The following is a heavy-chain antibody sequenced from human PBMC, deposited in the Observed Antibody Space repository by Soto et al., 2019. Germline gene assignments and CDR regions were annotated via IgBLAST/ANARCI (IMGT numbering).Heavy chain of an antibody. J-gene: IGHJ4*02. CDR1: GFTFSNAW. CDR3: TTDSNWNGPLPDY. V-gene: IGHV3-15*01. CDR2: IKSKTDGRAT. D-gene: IGHD1-20*01. Sequence: GGSLRLSCAASGFTFSNAWMSWVRQAPGKGLEWVGRIKSKTDGRATDYAAPVKGRFSISRDDSKNTLYLQMNSLKTEDTAVDYCTTDSNWNGPLPDYWGQGTLVTVSS.